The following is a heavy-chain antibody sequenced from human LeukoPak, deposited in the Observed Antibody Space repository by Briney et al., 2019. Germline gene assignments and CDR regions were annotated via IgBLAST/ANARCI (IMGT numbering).Heavy chain of an antibody. CDR3: AKDTSTRWYSSTPLPGDY. CDR2: ISSSGVKT. Sequence: RPGGSLRLSCAASGFTFTSYAMSWVRQAPEKGLEWVSTISSSGVKTNYVDSVKGRFTISRDNSKNTLYLQMSSLRAEDTAIYYCAKDTSTRWYSSTPLPGDYWGQGTLVTVSS. CDR1: GFTFTSYA. D-gene: IGHD6-13*01. J-gene: IGHJ4*02. V-gene: IGHV3-23*01.